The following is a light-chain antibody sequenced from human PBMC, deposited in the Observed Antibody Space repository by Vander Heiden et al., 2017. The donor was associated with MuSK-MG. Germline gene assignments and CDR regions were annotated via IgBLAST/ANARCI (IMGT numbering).Light chain of an antibody. CDR2: DAS. CDR1: QDISNY. Sequence: DIQMTQSPSSLSASVGDRVTITCQASQDISNYLNWYQQKPGKAPKLLIYDASNLETGVPSRFTGSGSGTDFTFTISSLHPEDIATYYCQQDDNLLLTFGGWTKVEIK. CDR3: QQDDNLLLT. V-gene: IGKV1-33*01. J-gene: IGKJ4*01.